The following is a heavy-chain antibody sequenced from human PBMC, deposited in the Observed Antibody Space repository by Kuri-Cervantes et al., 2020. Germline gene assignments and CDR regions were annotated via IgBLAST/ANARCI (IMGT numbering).Heavy chain of an antibody. V-gene: IGHV3-30-3*01. CDR3: ARDRLESRDLDY. CDR1: GFTFSSYA. J-gene: IGHJ4*02. CDR2: ISNDGSNK. D-gene: IGHD2/OR15-2a*01. Sequence: LSLTCAPSGFTFSSYAIHWVRQAPGKGLEWVAVISNDGSNKYYADSVKGRFTISRDNAKNSLYLQMNGLRVEDTAIYYCARDRLESRDLDYWGQGTLVTVSS.